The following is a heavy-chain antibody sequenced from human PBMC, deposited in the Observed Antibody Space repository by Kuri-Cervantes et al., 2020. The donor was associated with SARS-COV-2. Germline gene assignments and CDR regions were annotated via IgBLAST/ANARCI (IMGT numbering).Heavy chain of an antibody. D-gene: IGHD3-10*01. Sequence: SETLSLTCAVYGGSFSCYYWSWIRQPPGKGLEWIGEINHSGSTNYNPSLKSRVTISIDTSKNQFSLKLSSVTAADTAVYYCASRPYYYGSGSPYYYHYYGMDVWGQGTTVTVSS. V-gene: IGHV4-34*01. CDR2: INHSGST. CDR3: ASRPYYYGSGSPYYYHYYGMDV. J-gene: IGHJ6*02. CDR1: GGSFSCYY.